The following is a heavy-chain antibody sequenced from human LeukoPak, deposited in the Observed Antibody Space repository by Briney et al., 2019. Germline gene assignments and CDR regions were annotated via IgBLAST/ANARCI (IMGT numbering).Heavy chain of an antibody. CDR2: ISNNGGYT. J-gene: IGHJ6*02. CDR1: GFTFSSSA. D-gene: IGHD2-15*01. V-gene: IGHV3-23*01. CDR3: AKVLLARAYYYGMDV. Sequence: PGGSLRLSCAASGFTFSSSAMSWVRQAPGKGLEWVSAISNNGGYTYYADSVQGRFTISRDNSKSTLCLQMNSLRAEDTAVYYCAKVLLARAYYYGMDVWGQGTTVTVSS.